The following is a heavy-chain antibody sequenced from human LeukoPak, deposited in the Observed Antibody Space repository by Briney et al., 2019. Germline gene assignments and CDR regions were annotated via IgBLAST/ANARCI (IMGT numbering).Heavy chain of an antibody. CDR1: GFTFRSHG. D-gene: IGHD3-22*01. CDR2: IWYDGSNE. J-gene: IGHJ4*02. Sequence: GRSLRLSCAASGFTFRSHGMHWVRQAPGKGLEWVAGIWYDGSNEDYADSVKGRFTISRDNSKNTLYLQMNSLRAEDTAVYYCARDLTSRTYYYDSSGFDYWGQGTLVTVSS. V-gene: IGHV3-33*01. CDR3: ARDLTSRTYYYDSSGFDY.